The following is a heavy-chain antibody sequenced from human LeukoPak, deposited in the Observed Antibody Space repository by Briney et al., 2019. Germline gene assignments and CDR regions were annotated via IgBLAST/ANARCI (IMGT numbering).Heavy chain of an antibody. J-gene: IGHJ4*02. CDR3: ARPSNYDFWSGYYYGY. CDR2: IYHSGNT. D-gene: IGHD3-3*01. Sequence: SEILSLTCTVSGYSISGGYYWGWIRQPPGKGLEWIGNIYHSGNTYYNPSLKSRVSMSVDTSKNQFSLKLSSVTAADTAVYYCARPSNYDFWSGYYYGYWGQGTLVTVSS. CDR1: GYSISGGYY. V-gene: IGHV4-38-2*02.